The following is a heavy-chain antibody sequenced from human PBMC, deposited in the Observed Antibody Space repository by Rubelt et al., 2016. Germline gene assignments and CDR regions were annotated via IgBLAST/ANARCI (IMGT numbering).Heavy chain of an antibody. V-gene: IGHV4-4*02. D-gene: IGHD5-18*01. CDR2: IYHSGSN. CDR1: GDSISSSKW. CDR3: AGSTAMIDYFDY. Sequence: QVQLQESGPGLVKPSGTLSLICAVSGDSISSSKWWSWVRQPPGKGLEWIGEIYHSGSNNYNPPLKSRVNISLDKSKNEFSLNLSSVTAAETAVYFCAGSTAMIDYFDYWGQGTLVTVSS. J-gene: IGHJ4*02.